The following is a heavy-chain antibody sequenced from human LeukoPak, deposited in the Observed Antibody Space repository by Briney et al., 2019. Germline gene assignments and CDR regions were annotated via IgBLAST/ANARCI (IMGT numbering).Heavy chain of an antibody. Sequence: GGSLRLSCVASGFKFNSYAIHWVRQAPGKGLQWVTVILYDGSNKYYADSVKGRFTISRDNSKNTVYLQMNSLRAEDTAVYHCAQGGSEIYYFYHGMDVWGRGTTVTASS. J-gene: IGHJ6*02. D-gene: IGHD3-10*01. CDR1: GFKFNSYA. V-gene: IGHV3-30*18. CDR3: AQGGSEIYYFYHGMDV. CDR2: ILYDGSNK.